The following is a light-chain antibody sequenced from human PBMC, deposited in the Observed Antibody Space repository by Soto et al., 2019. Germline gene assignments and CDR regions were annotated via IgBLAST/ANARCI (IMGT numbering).Light chain of an antibody. J-gene: IGKJ1*01. Sequence: DIQMTQSPSSLSASVGDRVTITCRASQSISNYLNWYQQKPGKAPNLLIYAASSLQSGVPSRFSGIEAGADFTLTISSLQPEDFATYCYKQTYDTGTFGQGTKVEIK. CDR1: QSISNY. CDR2: AAS. V-gene: IGKV1-39*01. CDR3: KQTYDTGT.